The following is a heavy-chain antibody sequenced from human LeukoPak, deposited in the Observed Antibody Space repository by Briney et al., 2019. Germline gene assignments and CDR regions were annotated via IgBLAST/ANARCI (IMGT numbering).Heavy chain of an antibody. J-gene: IGHJ6*02. CDR2: IYYSGST. Sequence: ETLSLTCTVSGGSISSSSYCWGWIRQPPGKGLERSGGIYYSGSTYHNPSLKSRVTISVDTSKNQFSLKLSSVTAADTAVYYCARHADYYYYYGMDVWGQGTTVTVSS. CDR3: ARHADYYYYYGMDV. V-gene: IGHV4-39*01. CDR1: GGSISSSSYC.